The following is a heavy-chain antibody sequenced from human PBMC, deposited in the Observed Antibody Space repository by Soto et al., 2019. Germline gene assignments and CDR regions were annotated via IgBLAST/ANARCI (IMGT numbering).Heavy chain of an antibody. CDR2: IYYSGST. CDR3: ARDDYYYGMDV. Sequence: SETLSLTCTVSGGSISSYYWSWIRQPPGKGLEWIGYIYYSGSTNYNPSLKSRVTISVDTSKNQFSLKLSSVTAADTAVYYCARDDYYYGMDVWGQGTTVTVSS. V-gene: IGHV4-59*01. J-gene: IGHJ6*02. CDR1: GGSISSYY.